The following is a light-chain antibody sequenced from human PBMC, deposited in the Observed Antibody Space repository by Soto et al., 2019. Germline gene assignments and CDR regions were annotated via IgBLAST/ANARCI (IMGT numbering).Light chain of an antibody. V-gene: IGKV1-39*01. CDR1: QNIRNF. J-gene: IGKJ4*01. CDR3: QQSFRLPLT. CDR2: TAS. Sequence: DIQLTQSPSSLSASVGDSITITCRTGQNIRNFLSWYQLKPGKAPKLLIHTASSLQSAVPSRFSGRGSGTDFTLTISSLQPEDFVTYFCQQSFRLPLTFGGGTKVEIK.